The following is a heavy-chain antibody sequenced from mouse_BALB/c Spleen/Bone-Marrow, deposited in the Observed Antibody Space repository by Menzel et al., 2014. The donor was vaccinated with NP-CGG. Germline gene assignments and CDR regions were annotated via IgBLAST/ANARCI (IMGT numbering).Heavy chain of an antibody. CDR1: GFNIKDTY. D-gene: IGHD2-14*01. CDR2: IDPANGNT. CDR3: AAYYRYSSYC. V-gene: IGHV14-3*02. J-gene: IGHJ2*02. Sequence: EVKLVESGAELVKPGASVKLSCTGSGFNIKDTYMHWVKQRPEQGLEWIGRIDPANGNTKYDPKFQGKATITADTSSNRASLHPSSLTPEYSAVYCRAAYYRYSSYCWGRGSSRPVAS.